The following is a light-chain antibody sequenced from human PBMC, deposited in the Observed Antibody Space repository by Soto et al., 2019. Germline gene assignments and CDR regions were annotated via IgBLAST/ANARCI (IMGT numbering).Light chain of an antibody. V-gene: IGLV2-14*01. CDR2: EVS. Sequence: LTQPASVSGSPGQAITISCTGTSSDVGGYNYVSWYQQHPGKAPKLMIYEVSNRPSGVSDRFSGSKSGNTASLTISGLQAEDEADYYCTSYTSSSTPIFGTGTKVTVL. J-gene: IGLJ1*01. CDR1: SSDVGGYNY. CDR3: TSYTSSSTPI.